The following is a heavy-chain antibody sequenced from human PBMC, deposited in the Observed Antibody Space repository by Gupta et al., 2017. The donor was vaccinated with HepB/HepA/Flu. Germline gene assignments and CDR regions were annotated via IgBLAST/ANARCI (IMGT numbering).Heavy chain of an antibody. CDR3: ARDWEHTYGLNFYGMDV. D-gene: IGHD5-18*01. J-gene: IGHJ6*02. Sequence: QVQLVQSGAEVKKPGASVKVSCKASGYTFTSYGISWVRQAPGQGLEWMGGISGYNGHTNFAQKLQGRLSMTTDTSTSTAYMELRSLRSDDTAGYYCARDWEHTYGLNFYGMDVWGQGTTVTVSS. V-gene: IGHV1-18*01. CDR1: GYTFTSYG. CDR2: ISGYNGHT.